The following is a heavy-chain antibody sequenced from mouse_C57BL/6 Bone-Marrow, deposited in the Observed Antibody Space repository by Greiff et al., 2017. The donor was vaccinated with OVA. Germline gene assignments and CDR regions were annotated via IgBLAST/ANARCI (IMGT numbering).Heavy chain of an antibody. Sequence: VQLQQSGAELVRPGASVKLSCTASGFNIKDDYMHWVKQRPEQGLEWIGWIDPENGDTEYASKFQGKATITADTSSTTAYLQLSSLTSEDTAVYYFTTFHYGIPYAIDYWGQGTAVTVSS. D-gene: IGHD1-1*02. CDR1: GFNIKDDY. V-gene: IGHV14-4*01. J-gene: IGHJ4*01. CDR3: TTFHYGIPYAIDY. CDR2: IDPENGDT.